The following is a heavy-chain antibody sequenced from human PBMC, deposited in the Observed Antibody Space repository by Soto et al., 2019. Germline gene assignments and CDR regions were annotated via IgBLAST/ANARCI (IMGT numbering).Heavy chain of an antibody. Sequence: PGGSLRLSCAASGFTFSSYAMSWVRQAPGKGLEWVSTFTNYGATYYADSVKGRFTISRDNSKDTLYLQMNSLRAEDTAVYYCASECGSGSPNYDYWGLGTLVTVSS. V-gene: IGHV3-23*01. D-gene: IGHD3-10*01. CDR3: ASECGSGSPNYDY. CDR1: GFTFSSYA. CDR2: FTNYGAT. J-gene: IGHJ4*02.